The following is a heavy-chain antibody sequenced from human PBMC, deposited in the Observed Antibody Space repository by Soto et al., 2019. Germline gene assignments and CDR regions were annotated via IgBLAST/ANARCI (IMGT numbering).Heavy chain of an antibody. CDR2: SIPIFGTA. V-gene: IGHV1-69*01. CDR3: ARGRRYSGDVHYYYFDMDV. Sequence: QVQLVQSGAEVKKPASSVKVSCKASGGTFNNYPITWVRQAPGEGLEWMGGSIPIFGTANYAQNFQGRVTISVDESTSTAYMEMSSPRSEVTAVYYCARGRRYSGDVHYYYFDMDVRGQGTPVTVS. J-gene: IGHJ6*02. CDR1: GGTFNNYP. D-gene: IGHD2-21*02.